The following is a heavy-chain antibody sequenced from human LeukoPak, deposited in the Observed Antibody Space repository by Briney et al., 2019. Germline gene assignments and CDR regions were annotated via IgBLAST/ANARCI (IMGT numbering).Heavy chain of an antibody. Sequence: GGSLRLSCAASGFTFSDCEMNWVRQAPGKGLEWVSYISTGGATTYYADAVKGRLTISRDNAKNSLYLQMNRLRAEDTAIYYCARASPQKLGYFDYWGQGALVTVSS. V-gene: IGHV3-48*03. CDR2: ISTGGATT. CDR3: ARASPQKLGYFDY. D-gene: IGHD3-10*01. CDR1: GFTFSDCE. J-gene: IGHJ4*02.